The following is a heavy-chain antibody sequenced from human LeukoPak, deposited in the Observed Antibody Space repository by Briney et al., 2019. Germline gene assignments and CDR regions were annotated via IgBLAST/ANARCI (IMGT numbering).Heavy chain of an antibody. V-gene: IGHV1-69*13. Sequence: SVKVSCKASGGTFSSYAISWVRQAPGQGLEWMGGIIPIFGTANYAQKFQGRVMITADESTSTAYMELSSLRSEDTAVYYCAREDGSGSYSWFDPWGQGTLVTVSS. D-gene: IGHD3-10*01. J-gene: IGHJ5*02. CDR3: AREDGSGSYSWFDP. CDR2: IIPIFGTA. CDR1: GGTFSSYA.